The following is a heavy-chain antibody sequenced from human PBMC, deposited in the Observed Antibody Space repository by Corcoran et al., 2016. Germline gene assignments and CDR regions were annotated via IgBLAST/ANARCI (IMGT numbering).Heavy chain of an antibody. J-gene: IGHJ3*02. CDR3: ARDRKRYYYDSSGYYTPDAFDI. D-gene: IGHD3-22*01. Sequence: QVQLVQSGAEVKKPGSSVKVSCKASGGTFSSYAISWVRQAPGQGLEWMGGIIPIFGTANYAQKFQGRVTITADESTSTAYMELSSLRSEDTAVYDWARDRKRYYYDSSGYYTPDAFDIWGQGTMVTVSS. V-gene: IGHV1-69*01. CDR1: GGTFSSYA. CDR2: IIPIFGTA.